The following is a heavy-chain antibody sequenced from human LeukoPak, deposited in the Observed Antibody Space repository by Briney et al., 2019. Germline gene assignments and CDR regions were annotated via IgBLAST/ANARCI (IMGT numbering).Heavy chain of an antibody. CDR3: TTSLCRPCLGGWFDP. J-gene: IGHJ5*02. CDR2: FDPEDGET. V-gene: IGHV1-24*01. CDR1: GYTLTELS. Sequence: ASVKVSCKDSGYTLTELSMHWVRQAPGKGLEWMGGFDPEDGETIYAQKLQGRVTMTEDTSTDTAYMELSSLRSEDTAVYYCTTSLCRPCLGGWFDPWGQGTLVTVSS. D-gene: IGHD5/OR15-5a*01.